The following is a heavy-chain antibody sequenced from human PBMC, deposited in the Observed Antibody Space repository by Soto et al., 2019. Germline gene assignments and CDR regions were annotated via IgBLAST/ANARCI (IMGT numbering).Heavy chain of an antibody. CDR3: AGRRLGDRLAIDY. D-gene: IGHD6-6*01. CDR2: IYYSGST. J-gene: IGHJ4*02. CDR1: GGSISSSSYY. V-gene: IGHV4-39*01. Sequence: QLQLQESGPGLVKPSETLSLTCTVSGGSISSSSYYWGWIRQPPGKGLEWIGSIYYSGSTYYNPSRKSRVTISVETSKNQFSLKLSSVTAADTAVYYCAGRRLGDRLAIDYWGQGTLVTVSS.